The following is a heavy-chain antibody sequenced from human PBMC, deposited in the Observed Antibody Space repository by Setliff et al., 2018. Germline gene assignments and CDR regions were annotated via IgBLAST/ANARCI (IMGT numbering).Heavy chain of an antibody. CDR1: GFTFSSYS. D-gene: IGHD3-3*01. J-gene: IGHJ6*03. CDR3: AREGPDYDFWSGYYMGVSTEDYYYYYYMDV. Sequence: LRLSCAASGFTFSSYSMNWVRQAPGKGLEWVSYISSSSSTIYYADSVRGRFTISRDNAKNSLYLQMNSLRAEDTAVYYCAREGPDYDFWSGYYMGVSTEDYYYYYYMDVWG. V-gene: IGHV3-48*01. CDR2: ISSSSSTI.